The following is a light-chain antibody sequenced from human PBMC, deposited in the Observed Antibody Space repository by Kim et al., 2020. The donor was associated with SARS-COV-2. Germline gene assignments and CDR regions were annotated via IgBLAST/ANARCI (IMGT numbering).Light chain of an antibody. Sequence: WVTCACPQRGGHVSYAIAWHQQQPEKGPRYLMKLNSDGSHSKGDGIPDRFSGSSSGAERYLTISSLQSEDEADYYCQTWGTGTVVFGGGTQLTVL. CDR3: QTWGTGTVV. J-gene: IGLJ2*01. V-gene: IGLV4-69*01. CDR2: LNSDGSH. CDR1: GGHVSYA.